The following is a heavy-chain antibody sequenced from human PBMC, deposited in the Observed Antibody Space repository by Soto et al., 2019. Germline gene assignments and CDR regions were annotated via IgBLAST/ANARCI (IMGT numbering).Heavy chain of an antibody. CDR3: ARGGVGATRPYAFDI. V-gene: IGHV4-61*08. D-gene: IGHD1-26*01. J-gene: IGHJ3*02. CDR1: EGSISSRGCC. Sequence: SEPLCLTCTVSEGSISSRGCCCSWKSQPPGKGLEWIGYIYYSGSTYYNPSLKSRVTISVDTSKNQFSLKLSSVTAADTAVYFCARGGVGATRPYAFDIWGQGTMVTLSS. CDR2: IYYSGST.